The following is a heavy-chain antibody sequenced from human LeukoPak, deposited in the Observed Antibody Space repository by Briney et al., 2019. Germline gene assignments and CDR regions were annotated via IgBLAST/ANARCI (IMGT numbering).Heavy chain of an antibody. Sequence: PSQTLSLTCTVSGGSISSGGYYWSWIRQHPGKGLEWIGYIYYSGSTYYNPSLKSRVIISVDTSKNQFSLKLSSVTAADTAVYYCARVLEGSSTTLDYWGQGTLVTVSS. CDR1: GGSISSGGYY. J-gene: IGHJ4*02. V-gene: IGHV4-31*03. CDR3: ARVLEGSSTTLDY. CDR2: IYYSGST. D-gene: IGHD2-2*01.